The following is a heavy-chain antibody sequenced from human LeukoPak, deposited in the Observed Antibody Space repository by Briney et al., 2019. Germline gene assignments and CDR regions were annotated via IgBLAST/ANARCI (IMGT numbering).Heavy chain of an antibody. Sequence: GGSLRLSCAASGFTFSSYGMHWVRQAPGKGLEWVAFIRYDGSNKYYADSVKGRFTISRDNSKNTLYLQMNSLRAEDTAVYYCAKDVGSTVVTGGPSYSGQGTLVTVSS. CDR1: GFTFSSYG. V-gene: IGHV3-30*02. CDR2: IRYDGSNK. J-gene: IGHJ4*02. D-gene: IGHD4-23*01. CDR3: AKDVGSTVVTGGPSY.